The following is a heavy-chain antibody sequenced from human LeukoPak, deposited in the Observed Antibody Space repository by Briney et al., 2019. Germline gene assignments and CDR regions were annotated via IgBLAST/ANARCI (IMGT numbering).Heavy chain of an antibody. CDR3: AKSRSGYYQLAFDI. J-gene: IGHJ3*02. V-gene: IGHV3-30*02. D-gene: IGHD3-22*01. Sequence: GGSLRLSCAASGFTFSSYGMNWVRQAPGKGLEWVAFIRYDGSNKYYADSVKGRFTISRDNSKNSLYLQMNSLRAEDTAVYYCAKSRSGYYQLAFDIWGQGTMVTVSS. CDR1: GFTFSSYG. CDR2: IRYDGSNK.